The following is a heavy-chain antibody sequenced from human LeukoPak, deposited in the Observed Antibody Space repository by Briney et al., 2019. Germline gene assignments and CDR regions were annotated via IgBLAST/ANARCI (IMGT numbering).Heavy chain of an antibody. CDR1: GYTLNELS. Sequence: ASVKVSCKLSGYTLNELSMHWVRQAPGNGLEWRGGFDPEDGETIYAQKFQGRVTMTENTSTDTAYMELSSLRSEDTAVYYCATANSYYYDSSGYLFEYWGQGTLVTVSS. D-gene: IGHD3-22*01. V-gene: IGHV1-24*01. J-gene: IGHJ4*02. CDR3: ATANSYYYDSSGYLFEY. CDR2: FDPEDGET.